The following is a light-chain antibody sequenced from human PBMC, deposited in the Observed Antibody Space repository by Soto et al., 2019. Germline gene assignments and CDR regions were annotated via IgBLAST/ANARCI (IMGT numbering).Light chain of an antibody. J-gene: IGLJ3*02. V-gene: IGLV2-14*01. CDR3: SSHTSSSTLV. CDR2: EVS. Sequence: QSALTQPASVSGSPGQSITISCTGTSSDVGGYNYVSWYQEYPGKAPKLMIYEVSNRPSGVSSRFSGSKSGNTASLTISGLQAEDEADYYCSSHTSSSTLVFGGGTKLTVL. CDR1: SSDVGGYNY.